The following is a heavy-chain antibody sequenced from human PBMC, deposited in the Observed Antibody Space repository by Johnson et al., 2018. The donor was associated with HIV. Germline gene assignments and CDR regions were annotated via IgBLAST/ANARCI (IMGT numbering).Heavy chain of an antibody. CDR2: ISYDGSNK. CDR1: GFTFSGYA. V-gene: IGHV3-30-3*01. Sequence: QVQLVESGGGVVQPGRSLRLSCAASGFTFSGYAINWVRQAPGKGLEWVAVISYDGSNKYYADSVKGRFTISRDNSKNTLYLQMNSLRPEDTAVYYCARDPGSITLIRGDAFDIWGQGTVVIVSS. J-gene: IGHJ3*02. D-gene: IGHD3-10*01. CDR3: ARDPGSITLIRGDAFDI.